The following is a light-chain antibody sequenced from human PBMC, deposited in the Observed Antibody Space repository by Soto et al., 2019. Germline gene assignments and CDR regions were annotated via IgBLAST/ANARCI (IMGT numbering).Light chain of an antibody. CDR1: SRDVGGYSH. CDR3: NSYTSSSTWV. CDR2: EVS. V-gene: IGLV2-14*01. Sequence: QSALTQPASMSGSPGQSITISCTGTSRDVGGYSHVSWYQQHPGKAPKLMIYEVSNRPSGVSTRFSGSKSGNTASLTISGLQAEDEADYYCNSYTSSSTWVFGGGTKLTVL. J-gene: IGLJ3*02.